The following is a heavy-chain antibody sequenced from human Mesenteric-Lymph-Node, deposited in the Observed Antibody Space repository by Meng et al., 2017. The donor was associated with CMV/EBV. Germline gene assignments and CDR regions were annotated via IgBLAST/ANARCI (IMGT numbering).Heavy chain of an antibody. Sequence: KVSCKGSGYSFTNYWIGWVRQMPGKGLEWMGIIYPGDSDTRYSPSFQGQVTISADKSIITAYLQLSSLKASDTAMYYCASRRGPGSFDAFDAWGQGTMVTVSS. CDR1: GYSFTNYW. CDR3: ASRRGPGSFDAFDA. J-gene: IGHJ3*01. CDR2: IYPGDSDT. D-gene: IGHD3-10*01. V-gene: IGHV5-51*01.